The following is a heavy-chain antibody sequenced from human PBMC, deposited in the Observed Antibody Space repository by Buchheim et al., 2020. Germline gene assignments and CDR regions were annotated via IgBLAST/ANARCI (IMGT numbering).Heavy chain of an antibody. Sequence: QVQLVQSGAEVKKPGASVKVSCKASGYTFTSYYMHWVRQAPGQGLEWMGIINTSGGSTSYAQKFQGRVTMTRDTSTSTVYMELSSLRSEDTAVYYCARDRIQGAAMVTPLDYWGQGTL. D-gene: IGHD5-18*01. J-gene: IGHJ4*02. CDR3: ARDRIQGAAMVTPLDY. V-gene: IGHV1-46*03. CDR2: INTSGGST. CDR1: GYTFTSYY.